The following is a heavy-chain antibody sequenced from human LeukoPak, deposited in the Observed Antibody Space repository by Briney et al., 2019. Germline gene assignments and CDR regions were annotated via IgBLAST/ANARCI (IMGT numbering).Heavy chain of an antibody. CDR3: AKEENSGSLLTLDY. J-gene: IGHJ4*02. Sequence: GGSLRLSSAASGFTFRNYGMSWVRQAPGKGLEWVAATSARDGKAYYADSVKGRFTISRDNSKNTLYLQLNSLRAEDTAVYYCAKEENSGSLLTLDYWGQGTLVTVSS. CDR2: TSARDGKA. D-gene: IGHD1-26*01. V-gene: IGHV3-23*01. CDR1: GFTFRNYG.